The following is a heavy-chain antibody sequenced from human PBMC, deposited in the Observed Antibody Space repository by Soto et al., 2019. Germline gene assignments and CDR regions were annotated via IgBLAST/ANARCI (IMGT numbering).Heavy chain of an antibody. CDR2: VYWDDDK. Sequence: QITLKESGPTLVKPTQTLTLTCTFSGFSLSSSGVGVGWIRQPPGKALEWLALVYWDDDKRYSPSLKTRLTINKDTSNNQVVLTMNNVDPVDTGTYYCAHRDSSSAGRGLEVWGQGTTVTVSS. V-gene: IGHV2-5*02. D-gene: IGHD6-6*01. CDR1: GFSLSSSGVG. CDR3: AHRDSSSAGRGLEV. J-gene: IGHJ6*02.